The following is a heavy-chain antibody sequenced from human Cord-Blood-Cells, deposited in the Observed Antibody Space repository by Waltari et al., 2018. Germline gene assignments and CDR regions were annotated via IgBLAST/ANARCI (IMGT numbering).Heavy chain of an antibody. Sequence: QVQLVESGGGVVQPGRSLRLSCAASGFTFSSYAIHWVRQAPGKGLEWVAVISYDGSNKYFANAVKGRLTISRDNSKNTRYLQMNSLRAEDTAVYYCARAIDDLWSDGAFDIWGQGTMVTVSS. V-gene: IGHV3-30-3*01. CDR3: ARAIDDLWSDGAFDI. CDR1: GFTFSSYA. D-gene: IGHD3-3*01. CDR2: ISYDGSNK. J-gene: IGHJ3*02.